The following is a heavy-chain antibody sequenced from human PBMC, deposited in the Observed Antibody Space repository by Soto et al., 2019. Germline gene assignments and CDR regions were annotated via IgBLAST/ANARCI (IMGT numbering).Heavy chain of an antibody. Sequence: QVQLQESGPGLVKPSGTLSLTCAVSGGSIGSNDWWSWVRQPPGKGLEWIGEIFHSGYTKYNPSPNSRVTIPADQSKNQFPLEPGSGTAADTAVYYCARWGGYGSGSITWFDPWGPRILVTVSS. V-gene: IGHV4-4*02. CDR3: ARWGGYGSGSITWFDP. D-gene: IGHD3-10*01. CDR1: GGSIGSNDW. CDR2: IFHSGYT. J-gene: IGHJ5*02.